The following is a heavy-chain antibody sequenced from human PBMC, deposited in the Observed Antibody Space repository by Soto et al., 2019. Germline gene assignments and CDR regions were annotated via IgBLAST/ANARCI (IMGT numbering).Heavy chain of an antibody. CDR2: INHSGST. Sequence: PSETLSLTCAVYGGSFSGYYWSWIRQPPWKGLEWIGEINHSGSTNYNPSLKSRVTISVDTSKNQFSLKLSSVTAADTAVYYCARERVEQWLDNWFDPWRQATLVTVSS. CDR3: ARERVEQWLDNWFDP. V-gene: IGHV4-34*01. J-gene: IGHJ5*02. D-gene: IGHD6-19*01. CDR1: GGSFSGYY.